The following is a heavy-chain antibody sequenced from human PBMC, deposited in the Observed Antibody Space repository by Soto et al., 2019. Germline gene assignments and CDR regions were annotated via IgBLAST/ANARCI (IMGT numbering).Heavy chain of an antibody. V-gene: IGHV1-18*01. J-gene: IGHJ6*02. D-gene: IGHD6-13*01. CDR3: ARFPYSCSWFGNYYYGMDV. Sequence: ASVKVCCKASGYTFTSYGISWVRQAPGQGLEWMGWISAYNGNTNYAQKLQGRVTMTTDTSTSTAYMELRSLRSDDTAVYYCARFPYSCSWFGNYYYGMDVWGQGYTVTV. CDR2: ISAYNGNT. CDR1: GYTFTSYG.